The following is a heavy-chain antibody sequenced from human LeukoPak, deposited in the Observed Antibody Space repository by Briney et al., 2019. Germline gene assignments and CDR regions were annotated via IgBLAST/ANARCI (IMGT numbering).Heavy chain of an antibody. J-gene: IGHJ6*03. Sequence: GGSLRPSCAASGFTFSTYWMSWVRQAPGKGLEWVANIKQDGSEKYYVDSVKGRFTISRDNAKNSLYLQMNSLRAEDTAVYYCARYGVAPAAYYYYYMDVWGKGTTVTVSS. V-gene: IGHV3-7*01. CDR2: IKQDGSEK. CDR3: ARYGVAPAAYYYYYMDV. D-gene: IGHD2-2*01. CDR1: GFTFSTYW.